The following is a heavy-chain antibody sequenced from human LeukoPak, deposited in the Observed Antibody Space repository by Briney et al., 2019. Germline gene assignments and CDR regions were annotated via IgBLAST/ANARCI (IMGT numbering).Heavy chain of an antibody. D-gene: IGHD6-13*01. CDR2: ISSSSSTI. CDR3: ARGQPASH. Sequence: PGGSLRLSCAASGFTFSSYSMNWVRQAPGKGLEWVSYISSSSSTIYYADSVKGRFTISRDNAKNSLYLQMNSLRAEDTAVYYCARGQPASHWGQGTLVTVSS. CDR1: GFTFSSYS. J-gene: IGHJ4*02. V-gene: IGHV3-48*01.